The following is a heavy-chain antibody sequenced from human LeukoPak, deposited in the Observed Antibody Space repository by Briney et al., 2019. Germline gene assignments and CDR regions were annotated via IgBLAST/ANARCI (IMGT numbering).Heavy chain of an antibody. J-gene: IGHJ4*02. CDR3: ARGRLRRLGIGVYVDY. CDR1: GGSFSGYY. V-gene: IGHV4-34*01. CDR2: INHSGST. Sequence: SETLSLTCAVYGGSFSGYYWSWLRQPPGKGLEWIGEINHSGSTNYNPSLKSRVTISVDTSKDQFSLKLSSVTAADTAVYYCARGRLRRLGIGVYVDYWGQGTLVTVSS. D-gene: IGHD7-27*01.